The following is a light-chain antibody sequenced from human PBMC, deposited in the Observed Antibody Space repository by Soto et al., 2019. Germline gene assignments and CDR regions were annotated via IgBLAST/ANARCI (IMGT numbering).Light chain of an antibody. CDR2: SAS. J-gene: IGKJ1*01. Sequence: DVQMAQSPSSLSASVGDRVTITCRADQSISRYLNWYQQKPGRAPNLLIYSASTLQSGVPSRFSGSGSETDFTLTISSLQPEDFATFYCQQAYSAPWTFGQGTKVDIK. CDR1: QSISRY. CDR3: QQAYSAPWT. V-gene: IGKV1-39*01.